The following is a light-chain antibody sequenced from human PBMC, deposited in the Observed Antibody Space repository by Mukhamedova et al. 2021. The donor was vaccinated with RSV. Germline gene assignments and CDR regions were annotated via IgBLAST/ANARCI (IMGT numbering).Light chain of an antibody. CDR3: SSYSSTSTVV. CDR2: EVS. Sequence: TISCTGTSSDVGGYNYVSWYQQHPGKAPKLMIYEVSNRPSGVSNRFSGSKSGNTASLTISGLQAEDEADYYCSSYSSTSTVVFGG. V-gene: IGLV2-14*01. CDR1: SSDVGGYNY. J-gene: IGLJ2*01.